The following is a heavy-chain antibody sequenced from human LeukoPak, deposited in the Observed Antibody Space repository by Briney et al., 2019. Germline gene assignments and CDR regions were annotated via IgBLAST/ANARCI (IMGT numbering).Heavy chain of an antibody. J-gene: IGHJ4*02. V-gene: IGHV3-74*01. CDR2: NDEHGSTT. Sequence: GGSLTLSCAASGFTLSRYWMHWVRHAPGEGLVWVSRNDEHGSTTDYADSVEGRFTIYRDNAKNTLYLQMNSVRVEDTAVYYCARDVAGSGSHWGQGTLVTVSS. D-gene: IGHD3-10*01. CDR3: ARDVAGSGSH. CDR1: GFTLSRYW.